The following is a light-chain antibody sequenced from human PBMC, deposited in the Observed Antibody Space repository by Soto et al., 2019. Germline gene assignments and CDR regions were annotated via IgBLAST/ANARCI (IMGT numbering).Light chain of an antibody. CDR2: GAS. V-gene: IGKV1-39*01. J-gene: IGKJ5*01. CDR3: QQSYITPYT. Sequence: IHMTQSPSSLSASVGNTVTITSRYSEFINSYLNRFQHKSGKAPKLLIFGASSMQSGVPSRFSGSGSGTDFTLTIYSLQPEDFATYYCQQSYITPYTFGQGTRLEIK. CDR1: EFINSY.